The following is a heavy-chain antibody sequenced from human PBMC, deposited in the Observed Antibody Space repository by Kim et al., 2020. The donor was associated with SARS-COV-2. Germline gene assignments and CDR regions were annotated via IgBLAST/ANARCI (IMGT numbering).Heavy chain of an antibody. CDR2: INSVGDVT. CDR1: GFSFTNYA. J-gene: IGHJ6*02. D-gene: IGHD5-18*01. V-gene: IGHV3-23*01. Sequence: GGSLRLSCAASGFSFTNYAMIWVRQAPGKGLQCVAGINSVGDVTYYADSVKGRFTISRDNSKKMLYLQMNSLRAEDTAIYYCTDIQLWSVGYVMDVWGQGTTVTVSS. CDR3: TDIQLWSVGYVMDV.